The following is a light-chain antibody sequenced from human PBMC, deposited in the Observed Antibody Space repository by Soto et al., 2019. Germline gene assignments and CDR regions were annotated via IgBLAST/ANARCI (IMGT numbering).Light chain of an antibody. V-gene: IGKV1-16*01. CDR1: QDITNS. J-gene: IGKJ4*01. CDR2: AAS. CDR3: QQYNTYPPT. Sequence: DIQMTQSPSSLSASVGDRVTITCRASQDITNSLAWFQQKPGKAPKSLIYAASTLQSGVPSRFSGSGSGPYFTLTISSVQPEAFATYCCQQYNTYPPTFGGGTKVEIK.